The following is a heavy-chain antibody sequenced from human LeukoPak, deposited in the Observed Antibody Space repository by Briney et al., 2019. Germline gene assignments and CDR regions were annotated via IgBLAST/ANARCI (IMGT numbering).Heavy chain of an antibody. CDR1: GFSFSFYW. CDR3: ARARSSYGYGDAFDI. CDR2: IKTDGSIA. D-gene: IGHD5-18*01. V-gene: IGHV3-74*01. Sequence: GGSLRLSCAASGFSFSFYWMHWVRQAPGKGPVWVSRIKTDGSIADYADSVKGRFTISRDNAKNTLYLQMNSLRAEDTAVYYCARARSSYGYGDAFDIWGQGTMVTVSS. J-gene: IGHJ3*02.